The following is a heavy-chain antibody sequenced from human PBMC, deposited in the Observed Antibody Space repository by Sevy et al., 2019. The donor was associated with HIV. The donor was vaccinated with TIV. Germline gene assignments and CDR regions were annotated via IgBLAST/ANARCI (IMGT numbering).Heavy chain of an antibody. D-gene: IGHD1-26*01. CDR1: GFTFSTYD. CDR3: AKNRPPGGSLFSRHGMDV. J-gene: IGHJ6*02. CDR2: ISHDGSYR. V-gene: IGHV3-30*18. Sequence: GGSLRLSCAASGFTFSTYDIHWDRQAPGKGLEWVAIISHDGSYRYYADSVRGRFSMSRDNSKNTVYLQMSGLSGEDTAVYYCAKNRPPGGSLFSRHGMDVWGRGTTVTVSS.